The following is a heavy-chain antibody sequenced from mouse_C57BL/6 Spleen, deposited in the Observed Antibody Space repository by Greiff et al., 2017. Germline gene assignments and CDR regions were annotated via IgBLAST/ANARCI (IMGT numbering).Heavy chain of an antibody. D-gene: IGHD4-1*01. V-gene: IGHV5-6*01. J-gene: IGHJ2*01. CDR1: GFIFSSYG. Sequence: EVQLVESGGDLVKPGGSLKLSCAASGFIFSSYGMSWVRQTPDKRLEWVATISSGGSYTYYPDSVKGRFTISRDNAKNTLYLQMSSLKSEDTAMYYCASLGDYWGQGTTLTVSS. CDR3: ASLGDY. CDR2: ISSGGSYT.